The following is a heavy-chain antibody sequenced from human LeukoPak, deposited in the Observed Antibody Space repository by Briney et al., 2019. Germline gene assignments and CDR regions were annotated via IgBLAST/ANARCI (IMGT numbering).Heavy chain of an antibody. D-gene: IGHD5-24*01. CDR2: IKQDGSEK. CDR3: ARVAGRDGYNHDAFDI. Sequence: GGSLRLSCAASGFTFTSYWMSWVRQAPEKGLEWVANIKQDGSEKYYVDSVKGRFTVSRDNAKNSLFLQMNSLRAEDTAVYYCARVAGRDGYNHDAFDIWGQGTMVTASP. J-gene: IGHJ3*02. V-gene: IGHV3-7*01. CDR1: GFTFTSYW.